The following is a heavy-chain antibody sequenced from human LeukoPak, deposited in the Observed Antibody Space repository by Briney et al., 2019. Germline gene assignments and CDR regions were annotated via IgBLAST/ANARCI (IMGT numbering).Heavy chain of an antibody. CDR2: ISRTSTYI. Sequence: GGSLRLSCTASGFIFSSYTMNWVRQAPGKGLEWVSSISRTSTYIDYADSVKGRFTISRDNAKNSLYLQLNSLRAEDTAVYYCTREDNWYFDLWGRGTLVTVSS. CDR3: TREDNWYFDL. CDR1: GFIFSSYT. J-gene: IGHJ2*01. V-gene: IGHV3-21*04.